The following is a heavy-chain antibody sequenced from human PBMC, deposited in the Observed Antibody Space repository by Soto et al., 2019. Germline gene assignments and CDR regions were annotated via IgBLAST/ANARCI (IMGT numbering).Heavy chain of an antibody. CDR2: ISSSSSTI. D-gene: IGHD6-6*01. J-gene: IGHJ4*02. V-gene: IGHV3-48*02. CDR1: GFTFSSYS. CDR3: ARDLMSSYSSSTPF. Sequence: EVQLVESGGGLVQPGGSLRLSCAASGFTFSSYSMNWVRQAPGKGLEWVSYISSSSSTIYYADSVKGRFTISRDNAKNSLYLQMNSLRDEDTAVYYCARDLMSSYSSSTPFWGQGTLVTVSS.